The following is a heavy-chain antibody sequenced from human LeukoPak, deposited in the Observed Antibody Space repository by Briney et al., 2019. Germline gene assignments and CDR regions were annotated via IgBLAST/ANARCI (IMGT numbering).Heavy chain of an antibody. CDR1: GYTLTELS. CDR3: ATDIRGVLGSAMVVDY. J-gene: IGHJ4*02. CDR2: FDPEDGET. D-gene: IGHD5-18*01. Sequence: ASVNVSRKVSGYTLTELSMHGVRPAPAKGVEWVGGFDPEDGETIYPQKFKGRVTMTEDTSTDTAYMELSSLRSEDTAVYYCATDIRGVLGSAMVVDYWGQGTLVTVSS. V-gene: IGHV1-24*01.